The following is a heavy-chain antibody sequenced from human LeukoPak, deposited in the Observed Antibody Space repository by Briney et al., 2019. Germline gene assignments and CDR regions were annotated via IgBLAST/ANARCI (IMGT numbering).Heavy chain of an antibody. CDR3: ARDSQYAMDV. J-gene: IGHJ6*02. CDR2: ISSDGHTN. V-gene: IGHV3-30-3*01. CDR1: GFTFSGYF. Sequence: GGSLRLSCAASGFTFSGYFMHWVRQAPGKGLEWVAIISSDGHTNYYADSVKGRFTISRGNSKNTLYLQMNSLRAEDTAVYYCARDSQYAMDVWGQGTTVTVSS.